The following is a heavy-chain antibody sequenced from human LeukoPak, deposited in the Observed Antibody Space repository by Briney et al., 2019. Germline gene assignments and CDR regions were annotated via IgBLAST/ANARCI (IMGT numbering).Heavy chain of an antibody. D-gene: IGHD2-21*02. CDR2: IYYSGST. J-gene: IGHJ4*02. V-gene: IGHV4-39*01. Sequence: PSETLSLTCTVSGGSISSGSYYWGWIRQPPGKGLEWIGSIYYSGSTYYNPSLKSRVTISVDTSKNQFSLKLSSVTAADTAVYYCARGSSVVTAIVYWGQGTLVTVSS. CDR3: ARGSSVVTAIVY. CDR1: GGSISSGSYY.